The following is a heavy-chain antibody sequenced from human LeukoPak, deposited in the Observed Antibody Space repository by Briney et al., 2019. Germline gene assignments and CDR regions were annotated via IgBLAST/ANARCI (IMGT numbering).Heavy chain of an antibody. D-gene: IGHD3-3*01. J-gene: IGHJ6*02. CDR1: GGSISSYY. CDR2: IYTSGST. V-gene: IGHV4-4*09. CDR3: ARASAGAIFYYGMDV. Sequence: SETLSLTCTVSGGSISSYYWSWIRQPPGKGLEWIGYIYTSGSTNYNPSLKSRVTISVDTSKNQFSLRLNSVTAADTAVYFCARASAGAIFYYGMDVWGQGTTVTVSS.